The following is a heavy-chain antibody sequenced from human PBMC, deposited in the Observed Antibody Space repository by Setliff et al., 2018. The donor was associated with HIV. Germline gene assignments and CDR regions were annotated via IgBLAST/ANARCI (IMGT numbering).Heavy chain of an antibody. D-gene: IGHD1-20*01. V-gene: IGHV4-4*07. CDR1: GGSISGYY. CDR3: ARDLPELTGRSFDP. J-gene: IGHJ5*02. CDR2: IYTSGST. Sequence: SETLSLTCTVSGGSISGYYWSWIRQPAGKGLEWIGRIYTSGSTNYNPSLKSRVTLSVDTSKNQFSLKLNSVTAADTAVYYRARDLPELTGRSFDPWGQGTLVTVSS.